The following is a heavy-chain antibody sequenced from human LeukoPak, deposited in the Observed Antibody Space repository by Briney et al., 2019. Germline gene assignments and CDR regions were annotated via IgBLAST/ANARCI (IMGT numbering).Heavy chain of an antibody. D-gene: IGHD6-13*01. CDR1: GYTFTNYY. CDR2: ISPYNGNT. CDR3: ARATGFGSGIAGARGAPKYYFDY. Sequence: ASVKVSCKASGYTFTNYYMHWVRQAPGQGLEWMGWISPYNGNTDYAQNLQGRLTMTTDTSTSTAYMEVRSLRSDDTAVYYCARATGFGSGIAGARGAPKYYFDYWGQGTLVTVSS. V-gene: IGHV1-18*04. J-gene: IGHJ4*02.